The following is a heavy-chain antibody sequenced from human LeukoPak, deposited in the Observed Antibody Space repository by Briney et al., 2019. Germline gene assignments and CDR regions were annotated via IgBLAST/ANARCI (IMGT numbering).Heavy chain of an antibody. Sequence: SETLSLTCTVSGGSISSSSYHWGWIRQPPGKGLEWIGSIYYSGSTYYNPSLKSRVTISVDTSKNQFSLKLSSVTAADTAVYYCARHGFQWELPTSFDYWGQGTLVTVSS. CDR1: GGSISSSSYH. CDR2: IYYSGST. J-gene: IGHJ4*02. CDR3: ARHGFQWELPTSFDY. D-gene: IGHD1-26*01. V-gene: IGHV4-39*01.